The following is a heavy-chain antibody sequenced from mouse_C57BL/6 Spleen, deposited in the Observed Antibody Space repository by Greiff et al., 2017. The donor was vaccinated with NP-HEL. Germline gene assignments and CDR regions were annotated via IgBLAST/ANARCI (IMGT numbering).Heavy chain of an antibody. CDR3: ARESLYDYLFAY. D-gene: IGHD2-4*01. Sequence: VQLQQSGAELVKPGASVKISCKASGYAFSSYWMNWVKQRPGKGLEWIGQIYPGDGDTNYNGKFKGKATLTADKSSSTAYMQLSSLTSEDSAVYFCARESLYDYLFAYWGQGTLVTVSA. J-gene: IGHJ3*01. CDR1: GYAFSSYW. CDR2: IYPGDGDT. V-gene: IGHV1-80*01.